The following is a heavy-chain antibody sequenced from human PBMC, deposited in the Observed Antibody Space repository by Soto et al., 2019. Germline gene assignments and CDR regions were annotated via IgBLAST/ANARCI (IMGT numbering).Heavy chain of an antibody. CDR1: GFTFSSYG. CDR2: IWYDGSNK. CDR3: AREGNGMDV. J-gene: IGHJ6*02. D-gene: IGHD3-10*01. Sequence: QVQLVESGGGVVQPGRSLRLSCAASGFTFSSYGMHWVRQAPGKGLEWVAVIWYDGSNKYYADSVKGRFTISRDNSKNTLYLQMNSRRAEDTAVYYCAREGNGMDVWGQGTTVTVSS. V-gene: IGHV3-33*01.